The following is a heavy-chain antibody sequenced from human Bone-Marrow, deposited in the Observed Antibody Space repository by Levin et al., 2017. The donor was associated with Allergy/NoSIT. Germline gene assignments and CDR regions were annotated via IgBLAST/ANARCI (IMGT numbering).Heavy chain of an antibody. J-gene: IGHJ3*02. D-gene: IGHD2-8*02. CDR1: GFTFSSYA. CDR3: ARDTTYCTGGVCYFGDAFDI. V-gene: IGHV3-30-3*01. CDR2: ISYDGSNK. Sequence: GGSLRLSCAASGFTFSSYAMHWVRQAPGKGLEWVAVISYDGSNKYYADSVKGRFTISRDNSKNTLYLQMNSLRAEDTAVYYCARDTTYCTGGVCYFGDAFDIWGQGTMVTVSS.